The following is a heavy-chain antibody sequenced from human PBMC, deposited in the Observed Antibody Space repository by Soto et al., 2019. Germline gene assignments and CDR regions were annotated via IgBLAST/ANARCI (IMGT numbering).Heavy chain of an antibody. CDR2: IIPIFGTA. CDR3: ARSYCGGDCYLNYYYYGMDV. Sequence: QVPLVQSGAEVKKPGSSVKVSCKASGGTFSSYAISWVRQAPGQGLEWMGGIIPIFGTANYAQKFQGRVTITADESTSTAYMELSSLRSEDTAVYYCARSYCGGDCYLNYYYYGMDVWGQGTTVTVSS. V-gene: IGHV1-69*01. D-gene: IGHD2-21*02. J-gene: IGHJ6*02. CDR1: GGTFSSYA.